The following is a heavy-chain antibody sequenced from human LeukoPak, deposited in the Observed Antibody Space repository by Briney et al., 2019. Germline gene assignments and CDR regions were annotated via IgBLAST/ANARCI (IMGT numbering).Heavy chain of an antibody. V-gene: IGHV4-59*01. CDR1: GRSISSYY. CDR2: IYYSGST. J-gene: IGHJ4*02. Sequence: SETLSLTCTVSGRSISSYYWSWIRQPPGKGLEWIGYIYYSGSTNYNPSLKSRVTISVDTSKNQFSLKLSSVTAADTAVYYCARDRTGAFDYWGQGTLVTVSS. CDR3: ARDRTGAFDY.